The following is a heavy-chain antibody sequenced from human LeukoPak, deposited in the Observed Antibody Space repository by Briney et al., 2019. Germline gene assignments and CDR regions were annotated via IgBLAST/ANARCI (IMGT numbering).Heavy chain of an antibody. Sequence: GGSLRLSCTASGFPFSNFWMSCVRQAPGKGLECGANIKQDGGEKYYVDSMKGRFTISRDNAKNTLYLQMNSLRAEDTAVYYCAKTARAVAGTRGGIGVFDPWGQGTLVTVSS. V-gene: IGHV3-7*02. J-gene: IGHJ5*02. CDR2: IKQDGGEK. CDR1: GFPFSNFW. CDR3: AKTARAVAGTRGGIGVFDP. D-gene: IGHD6-19*01.